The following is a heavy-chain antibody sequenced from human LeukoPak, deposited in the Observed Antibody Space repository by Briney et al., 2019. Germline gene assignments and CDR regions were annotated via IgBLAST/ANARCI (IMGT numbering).Heavy chain of an antibody. J-gene: IGHJ4*02. CDR2: IHCSGTT. CDR3: ARCSGPSKQYDY. Sequence: PSETLSLTCTVSGGSISSSTYYWAWIRQPPGKGLEWIASIHCSGTTYYNPSLTSRVTISVDSSKNQFSLKLNSVTAADTAVYYCARCSGPSKQYDYWGQGTLVTVSS. V-gene: IGHV4-39*01. D-gene: IGHD6-25*01. CDR1: GGSISSSTYY.